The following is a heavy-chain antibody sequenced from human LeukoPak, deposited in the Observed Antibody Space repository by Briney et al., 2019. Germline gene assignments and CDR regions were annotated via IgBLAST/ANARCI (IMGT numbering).Heavy chain of an antibody. V-gene: IGHV3-23*01. CDR3: AKGDAPNWYFDL. CDR2: ISGSGGST. CDR1: GFSFSSYA. Sequence: GSLRLSCAASGFSFSSYAMSWVRQAPGKGLEWVSSISGSGGSTNYADSVKGRFTISRDNSKNTLYLQMNSLRAEDTAVYYCAKGDAPNWYFDLWGRGTLVTVSS. J-gene: IGHJ2*01.